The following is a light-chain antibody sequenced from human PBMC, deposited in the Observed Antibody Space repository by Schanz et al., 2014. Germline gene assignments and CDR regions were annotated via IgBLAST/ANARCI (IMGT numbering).Light chain of an antibody. J-gene: IGLJ2*01. CDR1: NTDVGSTYL. CDR2: GGS. V-gene: IGLV2-8*01. CDR3: SSYAGSNNFT. Sequence: QSALTQPPSASGSPGQSVTISCTGTNTDVGSTYLVSWYQQHPGEAPKLLILGGSIRPSGISDRFSGSKSGNTASLTISGLQAEDEADYYCSSYAGSNNFTFGGGTKLTVL.